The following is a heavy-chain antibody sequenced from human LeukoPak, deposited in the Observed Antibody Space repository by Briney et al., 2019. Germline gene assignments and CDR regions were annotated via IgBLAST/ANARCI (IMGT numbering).Heavy chain of an antibody. Sequence: SETLSLTCTVSGGSISSYYWSWIRQPPGKGLEWIGYIYYSGSTNYNPSLKSRVTISVDTSKNQFSLKLSSVTAADTAVYYCARVHAEVSGYYYYYMDVWGKGTTVTVSS. CDR2: IYYSGST. D-gene: IGHD3-10*01. V-gene: IGHV4-59*01. J-gene: IGHJ6*03. CDR1: GGSISSYY. CDR3: ARVHAEVSGYYYYYMDV.